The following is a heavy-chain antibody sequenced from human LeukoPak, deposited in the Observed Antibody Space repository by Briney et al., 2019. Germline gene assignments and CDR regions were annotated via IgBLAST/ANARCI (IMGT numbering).Heavy chain of an antibody. V-gene: IGHV3-7*03. CDR2: INHNGNVN. J-gene: IGHJ6*02. CDR1: GFTVSSNY. CDR3: ARGGDLDV. D-gene: IGHD2-21*01. Sequence: GGSLRLSCAASGFTVSSNYMNWARQAPGKGLEWVASINHNGNVNYYVDSVKGRFTISRDNAKNSLYLQMSNLRAEDTAVYFCARGGDLDVWGQGATVTVSS.